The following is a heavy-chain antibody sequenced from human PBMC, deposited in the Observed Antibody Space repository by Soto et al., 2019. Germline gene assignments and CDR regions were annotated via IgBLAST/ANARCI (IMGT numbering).Heavy chain of an antibody. Sequence: SETLSLTCTVSNYSVTTTSYYWGWIRQPPGKGLEWIGSIYYRGSTYYNPSLKSRVTMSADTSKNQFSLMLSSVTAADTAVYFCARGFDWFYFDYWGQGALVTVS. V-gene: IGHV4-39*01. CDR2: IYYRGST. J-gene: IGHJ4*02. D-gene: IGHD3-9*01. CDR3: ARGFDWFYFDY. CDR1: NYSVTTTSYY.